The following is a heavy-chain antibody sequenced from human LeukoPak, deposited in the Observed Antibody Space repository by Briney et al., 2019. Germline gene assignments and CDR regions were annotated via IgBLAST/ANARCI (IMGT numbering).Heavy chain of an antibody. J-gene: IGHJ4*02. D-gene: IGHD2-2*01. CDR1: GGSISSSSYY. V-gene: IGHV4-39*01. Sequence: SETLSLTCTVSGGSISSSSYYWGWIRQPPGKGLEWIGSIYYSGSTYYNPSLKSRVTISVDTSKNQFSLKLSSVTAADTAVYYCAGLGYCSSTSCYGDYYFDYWGQGTLVTVSS. CDR2: IYYSGST. CDR3: AGLGYCSSTSCYGDYYFDY.